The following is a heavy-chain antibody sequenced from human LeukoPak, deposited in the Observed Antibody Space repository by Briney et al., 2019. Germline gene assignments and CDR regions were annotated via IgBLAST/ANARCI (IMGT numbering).Heavy chain of an antibody. Sequence: SVKVSCKASGGTFSSYAISWVRQAPGQGLEWMGGIIPIFGTANYAQKFQGRVTITADESTSTAYMELSSLRSEDTAVYYCASHLRGYSYGSLYGYWGQGTLVTVSS. J-gene: IGHJ4*02. D-gene: IGHD5-18*01. V-gene: IGHV1-69*01. CDR1: GGTFSSYA. CDR3: ASHLRGYSYGSLYGY. CDR2: IIPIFGTA.